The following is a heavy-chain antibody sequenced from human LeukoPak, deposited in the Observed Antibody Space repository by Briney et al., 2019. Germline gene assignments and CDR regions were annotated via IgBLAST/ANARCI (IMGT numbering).Heavy chain of an antibody. CDR2: ILYSGST. Sequence: SETLSLTCTVSGGSNSSRNYYWAWFRQPPGKGLEWIGSILYSGSTYYSPSLKNRVTISVDTPRNQFSLKLTSVTAADTAVYYCARGGSRLTTAGDLDYWGQGALVTVSS. CDR3: ARGGSRLTTAGDLDY. J-gene: IGHJ4*02. CDR1: GGSNSSRNYY. V-gene: IGHV4-39*01. D-gene: IGHD3-16*01.